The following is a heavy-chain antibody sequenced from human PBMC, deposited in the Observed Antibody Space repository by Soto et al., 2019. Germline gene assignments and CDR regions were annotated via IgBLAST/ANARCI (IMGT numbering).Heavy chain of an antibody. CDR1: RFTFSSYA. CDR2: ISYDGSNK. Sequence: LRIGCASCRFTFSSYAMNMERKTPGKGLEWVAVISYDGSNKYYADSVKGRFTISRDNSKNTLYLQMNSLRAEDTAVYYCARGHYYDSSCYYGPKTAHRSDAFDIWGQGTMVTVSS. CDR3: ARGHYYDSSCYYGPKTAHRSDAFDI. J-gene: IGHJ3*02. D-gene: IGHD3-22*01. V-gene: IGHV3-30-3*01.